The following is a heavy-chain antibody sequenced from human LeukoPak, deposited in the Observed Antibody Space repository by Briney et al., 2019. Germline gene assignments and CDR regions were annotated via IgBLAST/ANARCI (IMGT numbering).Heavy chain of an antibody. CDR1: GFTFSSYA. CDR3: AKENLVLRFLEWLPSNNNWFDP. CDR2: ISGSGGST. Sequence: GGSLRLSCAASGFTFSSYAMSWVRQAPGKGLEWVSAISGSGGSTYYADSVKGRFTISRDISKNTLYLQMNSLRAEDTAVYYCAKENLVLRFLEWLPSNNNWFDPWGQGTLVTVSS. V-gene: IGHV3-23*01. J-gene: IGHJ5*02. D-gene: IGHD3-3*01.